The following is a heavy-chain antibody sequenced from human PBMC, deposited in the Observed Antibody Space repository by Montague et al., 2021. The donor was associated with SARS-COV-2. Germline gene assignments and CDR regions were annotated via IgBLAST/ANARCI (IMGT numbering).Heavy chain of an antibody. CDR3: VRYSGWFYFDF. Sequence: CAISGDSVAELRRSSDEHTPAPQSHHDFVCRLLLGNKKYSDYAPSVRGRLTVNPDASKNEFSLELNYVTPEDTAVYYCVRYSGWFYFDFWGQGTLVTVS. J-gene: IGHJ4*02. D-gene: IGHD6-19*01. CDR1: GDSVAELRRS. V-gene: IGHV6-1*01. CDR2: LLLGNKKYS.